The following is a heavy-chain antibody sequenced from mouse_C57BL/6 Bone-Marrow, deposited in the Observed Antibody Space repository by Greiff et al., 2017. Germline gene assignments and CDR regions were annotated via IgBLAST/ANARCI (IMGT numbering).Heavy chain of an antibody. V-gene: IGHV1-42*01. CDR3: AREGGGTWHGLSMDY. Sequence: EVMLVESGPELVKPGASVKISCKASGYSFTGYYMNWVKQSPEKSLEWIGEINPSNGGTTYNPKFKAKATLTVDKSSSTAYMQLKRLTSEDSAVYYCAREGGGTWHGLSMDYWGQGTSVTVSS. D-gene: IGHD1-1*02. J-gene: IGHJ4*01. CDR1: GYSFTGYY. CDR2: INPSNGGT.